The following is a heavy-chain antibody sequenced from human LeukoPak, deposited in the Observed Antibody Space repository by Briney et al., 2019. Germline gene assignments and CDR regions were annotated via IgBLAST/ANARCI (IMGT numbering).Heavy chain of an antibody. Sequence: GGSLRPSCAASGFTFSSYAMSWVRQAPGKGLEWVSAISGSGGSTYYADSVEGRFTISRDNSKNTLYLQMNSLRAEDTAVYYCAKPHSSGWSRNFDYWGQGTLVTVSS. CDR1: GFTFSSYA. J-gene: IGHJ4*02. D-gene: IGHD6-19*01. CDR2: ISGSGGST. CDR3: AKPHSSGWSRNFDY. V-gene: IGHV3-23*01.